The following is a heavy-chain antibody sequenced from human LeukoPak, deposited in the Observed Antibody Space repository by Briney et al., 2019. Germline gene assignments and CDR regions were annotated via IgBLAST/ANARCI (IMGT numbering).Heavy chain of an antibody. Sequence: EALKISSKGSGYISTSYWIVWLVQMPGKGLVWRGSISPGDCGTRYCPSFEGEVSTSADKSISTAYLKWRSLKASDTAMYYCARSRGGYFGWLFDYGGQGTLVTVSS. CDR3: ARSRGGYFGWLFDY. CDR1: GYISTSYW. J-gene: IGHJ4*02. D-gene: IGHD3-9*01. CDR2: ISPGDCGT. V-gene: IGHV5-51*01.